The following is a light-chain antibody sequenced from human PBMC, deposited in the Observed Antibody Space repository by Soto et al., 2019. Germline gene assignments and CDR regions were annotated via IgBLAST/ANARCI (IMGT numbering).Light chain of an antibody. CDR1: QSVSSSY. Sequence: EIVLTQSPGTLSLSPGERATLSCRASQSVSSSYLAWYQKKPGQAPRLLIYGASNRANGIPDRFSGSGSGTDFTLTISRLEPEDFAVYYCQQYAASPITFGGGTKVDIK. V-gene: IGKV3-20*01. J-gene: IGKJ4*01. CDR3: QQYAASPIT. CDR2: GAS.